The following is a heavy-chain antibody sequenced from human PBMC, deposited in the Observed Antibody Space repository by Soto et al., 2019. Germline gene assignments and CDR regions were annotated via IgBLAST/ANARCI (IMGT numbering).Heavy chain of an antibody. D-gene: IGHD6-6*01. CDR2: IYTNGST. V-gene: IGHV4-4*07. J-gene: IGHJ6*02. CDR3: ARVRIAARTGAYGMDV. Sequence: PSETLSLTCTVSGGSISSYYWSWIRQPAGKGLEWIGRIYTNGSTNYNPSLKSRVTMSVDTSKNQFSLKLSSVTAADTAVYYCARVRIAARTGAYGMDVWGQGTTVTAP. CDR1: GGSISSYY.